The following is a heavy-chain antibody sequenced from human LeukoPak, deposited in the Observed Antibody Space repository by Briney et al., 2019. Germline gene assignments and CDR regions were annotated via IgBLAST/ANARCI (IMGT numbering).Heavy chain of an antibody. CDR3: AKDFPAAIGDPPPYNWFDP. CDR2: ISGSGGST. D-gene: IGHD2-2*01. V-gene: IGHV3-23*01. CDR1: GFTFSSYA. J-gene: IGHJ5*02. Sequence: GGSLRLSCAASGFTFSSYAMSWVRQAPGKGLEWVSAISGSGGSTYYADSVKGRFTISRDNSKNTLYLQMNSLRAEDTAVYYCAKDFPAAIGDPPPYNWFDPWGQGTLVTVSS.